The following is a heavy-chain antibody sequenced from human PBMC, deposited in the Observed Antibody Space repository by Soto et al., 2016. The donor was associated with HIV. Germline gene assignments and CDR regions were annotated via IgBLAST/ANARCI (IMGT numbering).Heavy chain of an antibody. CDR3: ARGSVLSAFVI. J-gene: IGHJ3*02. Sequence: QVQLVQSGTEVKKPGSSVKVSCTASGGTFNSYALSWVRQAPGQGLEWMGVIIPMFDTTNYAQNFQGRVTITADESTSTAYMELNSLTFDDTAVYYCARGSVLSAFVIWGQGTLVIVSS. CDR1: GGTFNSYA. V-gene: IGHV1-69*01. CDR2: IIPMFDTT.